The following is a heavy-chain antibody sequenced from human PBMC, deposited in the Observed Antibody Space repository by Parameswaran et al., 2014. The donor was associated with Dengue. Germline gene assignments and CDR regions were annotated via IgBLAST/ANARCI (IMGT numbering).Heavy chain of an antibody. V-gene: IGHV1-18*01. Sequence: WVRQAPGQGLEWMGWISAYNGNTNYAQKLQGRVTMTTDTSTSTAYMELRSLRSDDTAVYYCARDLGSIGSGWYDYWGQGTLVTVSS. J-gene: IGHJ4*02. D-gene: IGHD6-19*01. CDR3: ARDLGSIGSGWYDY. CDR2: ISAYNGNT.